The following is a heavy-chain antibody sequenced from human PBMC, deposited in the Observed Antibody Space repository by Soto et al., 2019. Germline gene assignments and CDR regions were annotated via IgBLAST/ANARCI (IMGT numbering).Heavy chain of an antibody. CDR1: GGSISSSSYY. V-gene: IGHV4-39*01. J-gene: IGHJ5*02. CDR2: IYYSGST. Sequence: TSETLSLTCTVSGGSISSSSYYWGWIRQPPGKGLEWIGSIYYSGSTYYNPSLKSRVTISVDTSKNQFSLKLSSVTAADTAVYYCAGQPIRVAAAGTVTSWFDPWGQGTLVTVSS. CDR3: AGQPIRVAAAGTVTSWFDP. D-gene: IGHD6-13*01.